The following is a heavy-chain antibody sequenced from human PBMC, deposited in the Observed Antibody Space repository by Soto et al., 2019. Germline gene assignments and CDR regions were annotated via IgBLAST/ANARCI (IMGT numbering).Heavy chain of an antibody. V-gene: IGHV3-7*01. D-gene: IGHD5-18*01. CDR2: IKQDGSEK. J-gene: IGHJ5*02. Sequence: EVQLVASGGGLVQPGGSLRLSCAGSGFSFSSYWMSWVRQAPGKGLEWVANIKQDGSEKYYVDSVKGRFTISRDNAKNSVYLQMNSLSAEDTAVYYCARVGWVHDSELWTWFDLWGQGRLVTVS. CDR1: GFSFSSYW. CDR3: ARVGWVHDSELWTWFDL.